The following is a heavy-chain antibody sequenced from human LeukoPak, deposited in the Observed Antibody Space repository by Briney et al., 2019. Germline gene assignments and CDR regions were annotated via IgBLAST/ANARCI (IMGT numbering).Heavy chain of an antibody. CDR2: INPNSGGT. V-gene: IGHV1-2*06. J-gene: IGHJ6*02. D-gene: IGHD2-15*01. CDR1: DFSFTSYG. Sequence: ASVKVSCKASDFSFTSYGMSWVRQAPGQGLEWMGRINPNSGGTNYAQKFQGRVTMTRDTSISTAYMELSRLRSDDTAVYYCARDQLGYCSGGSCYSGAYYYYGMDVWGQGTTVTVSS. CDR3: ARDQLGYCSGGSCYSGAYYYYGMDV.